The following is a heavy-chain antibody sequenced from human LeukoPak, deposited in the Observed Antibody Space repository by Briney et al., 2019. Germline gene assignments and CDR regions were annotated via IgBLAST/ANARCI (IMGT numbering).Heavy chain of an antibody. CDR2: INPSGGST. CDR1: GYTFTSYY. V-gene: IGHV1-46*01. D-gene: IGHD3-3*01. CDR3: ARDTIFGVVPYYYYMDV. Sequence: GASVKVSCKASGYTFTSYYMHWVRQAPGQGLEWMGIINPSGGSTSYAQKFQGRVTMTRDTSTSTVYMELSSLRSEDTAVYYCARDTIFGVVPYYYYMDVWGKGTTVTVPS. J-gene: IGHJ6*03.